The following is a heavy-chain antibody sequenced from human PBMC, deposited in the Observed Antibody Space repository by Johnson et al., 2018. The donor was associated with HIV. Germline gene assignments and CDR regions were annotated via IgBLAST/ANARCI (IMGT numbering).Heavy chain of an antibody. V-gene: IGHV3-20*04. Sequence: EVQLVESGGGVVRPGGSLRLSCAASGFTFDDYGMSWVRQAPGKGLAWVSGINWNGGSPGYADSVKGRFTISRDNAKKSLYPQMNSLRAEDTALYYCARDPILFCGGDCYSSFVGAFDIWGQGTMVTVSS. CDR3: ARDPILFCGGDCYSSFVGAFDI. CDR2: INWNGGSP. J-gene: IGHJ3*02. CDR1: GFTFDDYG. D-gene: IGHD2-21*02.